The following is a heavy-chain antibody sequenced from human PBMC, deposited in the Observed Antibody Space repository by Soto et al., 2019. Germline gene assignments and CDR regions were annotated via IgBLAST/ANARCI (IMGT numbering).Heavy chain of an antibody. D-gene: IGHD2-2*01. V-gene: IGHV5-51*01. J-gene: IGHJ5*02. Sequence: EVQLVQSGAEVKKAGEPLKISCTGVGYSFTSYWIGWVRQMPGKGLEWMGIIYPGDSDTRYSPSFQGQVTISADKSITTAYLQWSSLKASDTAMYYCARGYCTTTICDPWFDPWGQGTLVTVSS. CDR1: GYSFTSYW. CDR3: ARGYCTTTICDPWFDP. CDR2: IYPGDSDT.